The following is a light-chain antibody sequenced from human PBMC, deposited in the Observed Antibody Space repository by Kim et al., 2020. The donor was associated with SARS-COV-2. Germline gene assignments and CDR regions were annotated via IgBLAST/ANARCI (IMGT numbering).Light chain of an antibody. J-gene: IGLJ3*02. CDR2: EVS. CDR3: SSYAGDNHWV. V-gene: IGLV2-8*01. Sequence: GHSLTIPSTGSASALGGFNFASCYQQRPARAPSLVFYEVSQLPPVVPHLFSASTSSDTASLTVSGLPSANEADYYCSSYAGDNHWVFGGGTQLTVL. CDR1: ASALGGFNF.